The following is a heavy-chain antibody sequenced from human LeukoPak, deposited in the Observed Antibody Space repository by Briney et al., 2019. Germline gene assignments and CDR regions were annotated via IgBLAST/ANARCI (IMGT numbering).Heavy chain of an antibody. Sequence: GGSLRLSCAASGFTFSTYWMSWVRQAPGKGLQWVANIKQDGSEKNYVDSVKGRFSISRDNAKNSLYLQMNSLTAEDTAVYYCARNPPGIVGAPTHYCYYMDVWGRGTTVTISS. CDR3: ARNPPGIVGAPTHYCYYMDV. D-gene: IGHD1-26*01. J-gene: IGHJ6*03. CDR2: IKQDGSEK. CDR1: GFTFSTYW. V-gene: IGHV3-7*01.